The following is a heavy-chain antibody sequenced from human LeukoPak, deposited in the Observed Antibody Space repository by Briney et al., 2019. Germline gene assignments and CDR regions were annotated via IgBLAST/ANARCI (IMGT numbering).Heavy chain of an antibody. J-gene: IGHJ3*02. Sequence: ASVKVSCKASGYTFTGYYMHWVRQAPGQGLEWMGRINPNSGGTNYAQKFQGRVTMTWDTSISTAYMELSRLRSDDTAVYYCARHGSLHGHAFDIWGQGTMVTVSS. CDR2: INPNSGGT. D-gene: IGHD4/OR15-4a*01. CDR1: GYTFTGYY. CDR3: ARHGSLHGHAFDI. V-gene: IGHV1-2*06.